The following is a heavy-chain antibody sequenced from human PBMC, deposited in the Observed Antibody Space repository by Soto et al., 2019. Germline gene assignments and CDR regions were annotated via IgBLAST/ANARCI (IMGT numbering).Heavy chain of an antibody. CDR2: ISDPGTST. V-gene: IGHV3-23*01. J-gene: IGHJ3*02. Sequence: LRLSCAASGFTFGNYAMNWVRQAPGKGLEWISSISDPGTSTYYANSVKGRFSMSRDNSKNTLFLQMNRLRADDTAVYFCAKSLVTPSDAFDIWGRGTLVTVSS. CDR3: AKSLVTPSDAFDI. CDR1: GFTFGNYA. D-gene: IGHD2-21*02.